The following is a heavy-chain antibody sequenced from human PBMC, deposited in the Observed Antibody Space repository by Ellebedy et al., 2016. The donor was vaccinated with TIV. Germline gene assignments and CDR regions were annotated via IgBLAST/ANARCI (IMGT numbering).Heavy chain of an antibody. D-gene: IGHD3-10*01. CDR3: ARGGDYYGSGSLGDY. CDR1: GGSISSGDYY. Sequence: MPSETLSLTCTVSGGSISSGDYYWSWIRQPPGKGLEWIGYLYYSGSTYYNPSLKSRVTISVDTSKNQFSLKLSSVTDADTAVYYCARGGDYYGSGSLGDYWGQGTLVTVSS. V-gene: IGHV4-30-4*01. J-gene: IGHJ4*02. CDR2: LYYSGST.